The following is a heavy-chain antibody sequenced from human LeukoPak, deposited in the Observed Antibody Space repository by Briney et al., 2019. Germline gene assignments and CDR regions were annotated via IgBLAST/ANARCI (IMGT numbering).Heavy chain of an antibody. CDR1: GFTFSSYG. V-gene: IGHV3-30*02. Sequence: GGSLRLSCAASGFTFSSYGMHWVRQAPGKGLEWVAFMRYDGSQMDYAESVKGRLTISRDNSQKTLYLQMESLRSEDTAVYYCTRETGYLTGAFDIWGQGTLVIVSS. CDR2: MRYDGSQM. J-gene: IGHJ3*02. CDR3: TRETGYLTGAFDI. D-gene: IGHD3-22*01.